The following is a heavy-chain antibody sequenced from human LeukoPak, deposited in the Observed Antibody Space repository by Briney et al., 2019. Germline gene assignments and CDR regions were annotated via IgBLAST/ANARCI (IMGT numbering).Heavy chain of an antibody. V-gene: IGHV3-23*01. CDR2: ISGSGGST. Sequence: GGSLRLSCAASGFTFSTYAMSWVRQAPGKGLEWVSAISGSGGSTYYADSVKGRFTISRDNSKNTLYLQMNSLRTEDTSIYFCAKALEQETVIALDSWGQGTLVTVSS. J-gene: IGHJ4*02. CDR3: AKALEQETVIALDS. D-gene: IGHD6-13*01. CDR1: GFTFSTYA.